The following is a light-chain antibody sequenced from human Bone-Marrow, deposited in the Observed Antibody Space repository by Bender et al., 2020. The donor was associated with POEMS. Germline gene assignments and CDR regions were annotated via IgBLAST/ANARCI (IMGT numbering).Light chain of an antibody. Sequence: QSALTQPASVSGSLGQSITISCTGTNNDIGAYNYVSWYQQHPGKAPRLILFDDAKRPSGVSSRFSGSKSGNTVSLTLSGPQVEDETDYYCCTYTPAHTVVFGGGTKLTVL. CDR3: CTYTPAHTVV. J-gene: IGLJ2*01. CDR2: DDA. V-gene: IGLV2-14*03. CDR1: NNDIGAYNY.